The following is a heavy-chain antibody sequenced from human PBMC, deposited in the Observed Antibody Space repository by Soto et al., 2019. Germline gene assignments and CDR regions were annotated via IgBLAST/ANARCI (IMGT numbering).Heavy chain of an antibody. CDR2: INAGNGNT. Sequence: GASVKVSCKASGYTFTMYSMHWVRQAPGQRLEWMGWINAGNGNTKYSQKFQGRVTITRDTSTSTAYMELRSLRSDDTAVYYCARHPRPFPQCFGEAGGIYDFWGQGTLVTGSS. J-gene: IGHJ4*02. D-gene: IGHD6-13*01. CDR1: GYTFTMYS. CDR3: ARHPRPFPQCFGEAGGIYDF. V-gene: IGHV1-3*01.